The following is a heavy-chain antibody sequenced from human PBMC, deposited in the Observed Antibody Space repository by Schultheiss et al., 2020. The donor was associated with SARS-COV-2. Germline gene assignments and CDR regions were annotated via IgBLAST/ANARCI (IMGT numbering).Heavy chain of an antibody. V-gene: IGHV3-23*01. D-gene: IGHD3-3*01. J-gene: IGHJ3*02. CDR3: AKDIGNYDFWSGYYTQYDAFDI. Sequence: GSLRLSCAASGFTFSSYAMSWVRQAPGKGLEWVSAISGSGGSTYYADSVKGRFTISRDNSKNTLYLQMNSLRAEDTAVYYCAKDIGNYDFWSGYYTQYDAFDIWGQGTMVTVSS. CDR1: GFTFSSYA. CDR2: ISGSGGST.